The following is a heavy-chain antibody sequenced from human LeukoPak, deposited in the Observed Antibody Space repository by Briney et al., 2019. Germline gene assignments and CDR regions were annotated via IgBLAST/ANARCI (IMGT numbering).Heavy chain of an antibody. J-gene: IGHJ3*02. D-gene: IGHD5-12*01. CDR1: GDSITDYITSYY. CDR3: ARPVRHGYNSYAFDI. V-gene: IGHV4-61*05. CDR2: MSYSGSI. Sequence: SETLSLTCTVSGDSITDYITSYYWSWVRQPPGKGLEWSAYMSYSGSINSNPSLKSRVTILVDMSKSQFSLKLSSVTAADTAVYYCARPVRHGYNSYAFDIWGQGTLVTVSS.